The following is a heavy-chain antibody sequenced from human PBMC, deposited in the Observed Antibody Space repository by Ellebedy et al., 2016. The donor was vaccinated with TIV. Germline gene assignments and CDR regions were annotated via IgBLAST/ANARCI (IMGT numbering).Heavy chain of an antibody. Sequence: SVKVSCXASGGTFSSYAISWVRQAPGQGLEWMGGIIPIFGTANYAQKFQGRVTITADESTSTAYMELSSLRSEDTAVYYCANMGYITMIVVDKYGMDVWGQGTTVTVSS. J-gene: IGHJ6*02. D-gene: IGHD3-22*01. CDR2: IIPIFGTA. CDR3: ANMGYITMIVVDKYGMDV. V-gene: IGHV1-69*13. CDR1: GGTFSSYA.